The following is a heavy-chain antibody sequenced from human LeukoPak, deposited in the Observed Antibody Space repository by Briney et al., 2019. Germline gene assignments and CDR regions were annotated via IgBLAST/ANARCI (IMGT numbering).Heavy chain of an antibody. J-gene: IGHJ4*02. D-gene: IGHD3-3*01. CDR3: AREHYDFWSGYFDY. CDR1: GGSISSGSYY. V-gene: IGHV4-61*02. CDR2: IYTSGST. Sequence: SETLSLTXTVSGGSISSGSYYWSWIRQPAGKGLEWIGRIYTSGSTNYNPSLKSRVTISVDTSKNQFSLKLSSVTAADTAVYYFAREHYDFWSGYFDYWGQGTLVTVSS.